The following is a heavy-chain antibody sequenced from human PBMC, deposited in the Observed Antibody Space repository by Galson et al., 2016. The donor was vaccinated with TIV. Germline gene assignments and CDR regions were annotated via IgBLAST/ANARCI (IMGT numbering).Heavy chain of an antibody. D-gene: IGHD6-13*01. CDR2: VSFDRSDK. CDR3: ARGFSSYYFDY. V-gene: IGHV3-30*03. CDR1: GFTFGSYG. Sequence: SLRLSCAASGFTFGSYGMHWVRHGPGKGLEWLAFVSFDRSDKTYADSVKGRFTISRDNSRNTLYLQMSSLRTEDTAVYYCARGFSSYYFDYWGQGTLVTVSS. J-gene: IGHJ4*02.